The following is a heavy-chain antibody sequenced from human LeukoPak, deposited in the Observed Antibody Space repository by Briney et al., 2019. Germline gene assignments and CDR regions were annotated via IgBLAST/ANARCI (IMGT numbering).Heavy chain of an antibody. CDR1: GYSFTSYW. Sequence: GESLKISCKGSGYSFTSYWIGWVRQMPGKGLEWMGIIYPGDSDTRYSPSFRGQVTISADKSISTAYLQWSSLKASDTAMYYCARQWYYYGSGSYYGSPGSAFDIWGQGTMVTVSS. CDR3: ARQWYYYGSGSYYGSPGSAFDI. V-gene: IGHV5-51*01. D-gene: IGHD3-10*01. CDR2: IYPGDSDT. J-gene: IGHJ3*02.